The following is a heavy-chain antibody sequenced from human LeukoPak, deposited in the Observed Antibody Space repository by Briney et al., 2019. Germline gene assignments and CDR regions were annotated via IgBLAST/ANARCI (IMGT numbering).Heavy chain of an antibody. D-gene: IGHD4-11*01. CDR3: ARDCCDYRSWFDP. V-gene: IGHV4-39*07. CDR2: ISHSGST. CDR1: GGPISTISSSSHF. J-gene: IGHJ5*02. Sequence: SETLSLTCTVSGGPISTISSSSHFWWGWIRQPPGKGLEWIGSISHSGSTYYNPSLESRVTISVDTSNNQFSLEVSSVTAADTAVYYCARDCCDYRSWFDPWGQGSLVTVSS.